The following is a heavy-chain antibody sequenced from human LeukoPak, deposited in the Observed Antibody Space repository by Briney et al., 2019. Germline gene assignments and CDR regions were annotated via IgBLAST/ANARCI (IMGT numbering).Heavy chain of an antibody. CDR2: ISGSGGST. J-gene: IGHJ4*02. CDR1: GFTFSSYA. Sequence: QAGGSLRLSCAASGFTFSSYAMSWVRQAPGKGLEWVSAISGSGGSTYYADSVKGRFTISRDNSKNTLYLQMNSLRAEDTAVYYCAKAHYDILTGYYSVYFDYWGQGTLVTVSS. V-gene: IGHV3-23*01. CDR3: AKAHYDILTGYYSVYFDY. D-gene: IGHD3-9*01.